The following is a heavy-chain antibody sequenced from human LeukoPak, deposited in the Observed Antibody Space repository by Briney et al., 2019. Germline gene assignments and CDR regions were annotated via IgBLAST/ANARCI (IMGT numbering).Heavy chain of an antibody. J-gene: IGHJ4*02. CDR2: IYYSGST. Sequence: PSETLSLTCTVSGGSISSYYWSWIREPPGKGLEWIGYIYYSGSTNYNPSLKSRVTISVDTSKNQFSLKLSSVTAADTAVYYCAREVNGLDYWGQGTLVTVSS. CDR3: AREVNGLDY. V-gene: IGHV4-59*01. CDR1: GGSISSYY.